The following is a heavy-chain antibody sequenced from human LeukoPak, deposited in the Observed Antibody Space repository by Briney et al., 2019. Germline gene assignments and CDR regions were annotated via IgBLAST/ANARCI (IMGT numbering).Heavy chain of an antibody. CDR2: ISDDGRRK. CDR3: AKRPSDYGDYVSYFDY. D-gene: IGHD4-17*01. Sequence: GGSLRLSCAASGFSFISYGMHWVRQPPRRGVEGVGFISDDGRRKDYAESVKGRFTISRDNSKDTLYLQMNSLRAEDTAVYYCAKRPSDYGDYVSYFDYWGQGTLVTVSS. V-gene: IGHV3-30*18. J-gene: IGHJ4*02. CDR1: GFSFISYG.